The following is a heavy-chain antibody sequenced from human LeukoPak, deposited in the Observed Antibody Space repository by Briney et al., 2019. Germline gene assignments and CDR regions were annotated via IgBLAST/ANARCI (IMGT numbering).Heavy chain of an antibody. CDR1: GFTFSSAW. V-gene: IGHV3-15*07. CDR3: TTDLSNYGYFDY. Sequence: GGSLRLSCAASGFTFSSAWMNWVRQAPGKGLEWVGHIKSKTDGGTTDYAAPVKGRFTISRDDSKTTLYLQMNSLKTEDTAVYYCTTDLSNYGYFDYWGQGTLVTVSS. J-gene: IGHJ4*02. CDR2: IKSKTDGGTT. D-gene: IGHD3-10*01.